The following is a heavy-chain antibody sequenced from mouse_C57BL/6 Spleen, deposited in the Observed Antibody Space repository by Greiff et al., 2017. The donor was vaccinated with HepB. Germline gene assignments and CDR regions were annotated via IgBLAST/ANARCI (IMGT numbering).Heavy chain of an antibody. V-gene: IGHV1-80*01. CDR1: GYAFSSYW. J-gene: IGHJ1*03. CDR3: ARSIYYDYDGLRYWYFDV. D-gene: IGHD2-4*01. Sequence: VQLQQSGAELVKPGASVKISCKASGYAFSSYWMNWVKQRPGKGLEWIGQIYPGDGDTNYNGKFKGKATLTADKSSSTAYMQLSSLTSEDSAVYFCARSIYYDYDGLRYWYFDVWGTGTTVTVSS. CDR2: IYPGDGDT.